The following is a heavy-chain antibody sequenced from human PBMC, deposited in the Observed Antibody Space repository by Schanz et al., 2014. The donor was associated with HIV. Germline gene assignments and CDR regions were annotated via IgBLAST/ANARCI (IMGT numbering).Heavy chain of an antibody. CDR2: IYYTGST. J-gene: IGHJ2*01. D-gene: IGHD6-25*01. CDR1: GDSISSGAHY. V-gene: IGHV4-31*03. Sequence: QVQLPESGPGLVKPLEPLSLTCTVFGDSISSGAHYWSWIRQRPGEGLEWIGYIYYTGSTNYNPALKSRLTMSVDTSKNQFSLRLSLVTVADTAVYYCPRAANINWYFDLRGRGTLLTVSS. CDR3: PRAANINWYFDL.